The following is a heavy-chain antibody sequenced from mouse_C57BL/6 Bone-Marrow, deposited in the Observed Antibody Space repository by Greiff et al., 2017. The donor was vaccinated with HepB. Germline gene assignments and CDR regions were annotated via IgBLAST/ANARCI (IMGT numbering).Heavy chain of an antibody. CDR3: ARGYYGSSWDWFAY. D-gene: IGHD1-1*01. J-gene: IGHJ3*01. Sequence: VQLQQSGPVLVKPGASVKMSCKASGYTFTDYYMNWVKQSHGKSLEWIGVINPYNGGTSYNQKFKGKATLTVDKSSSTAYMELNSLTSEDSAVYYCARGYYGSSWDWFAYWGQGTLVTVSA. CDR1: GYTFTDYY. V-gene: IGHV1-19*01. CDR2: INPYNGGT.